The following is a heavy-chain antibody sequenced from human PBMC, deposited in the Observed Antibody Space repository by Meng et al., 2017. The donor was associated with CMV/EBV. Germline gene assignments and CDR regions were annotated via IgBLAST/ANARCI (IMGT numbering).Heavy chain of an antibody. Sequence: GESLKISCAASGFTFTYYVMHWVRQSPGKGLEHVAAVHTNGGSTYYADSVKGRFTISRDNSKNTVYLQMGSLRAEDPAEYCCASDGRYSGYATAYFDYWGQGTLVTVSS. CDR3: ASDGRYSGYATAYFDY. V-gene: IGHV3-64*02. CDR2: VHTNGGST. J-gene: IGHJ4*02. CDR1: GFTFTYYV. D-gene: IGHD5-12*01.